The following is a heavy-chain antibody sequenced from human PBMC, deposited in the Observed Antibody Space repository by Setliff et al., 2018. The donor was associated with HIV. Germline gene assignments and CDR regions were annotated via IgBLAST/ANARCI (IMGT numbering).Heavy chain of an antibody. V-gene: IGHV4-59*08. J-gene: IGHJ6*03. Sequence: PSETLSLTCTVSGGSISSHYWSWIRQPPGKGLEWIGHISYSGSTNYNPSLKSRVTISVDTSKNQFSLKLTSVTAADTAVYYCARRRSPPSGFYSKYYMDVWGKGTTVTVSS. D-gene: IGHD6-25*01. CDR3: ARRRSPPSGFYSKYYMDV. CDR1: GGSISSHY. CDR2: ISYSGST.